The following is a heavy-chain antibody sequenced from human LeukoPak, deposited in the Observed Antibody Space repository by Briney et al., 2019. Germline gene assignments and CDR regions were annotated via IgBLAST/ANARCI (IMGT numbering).Heavy chain of an antibody. CDR2: IYSDGST. CDR1: GFTVSSNY. V-gene: IGHV3-53*05. CDR3: VREFAS. Sequence: QSGGSLRLSCAASGFTVSSNYMSWVRQAPGKGLEWVSVIYSDGSTYYADSVKGRFTISRDNAQNSLYLQMNSLRGEDTAVYYCVREFASWGQGTLVTVSS. J-gene: IGHJ5*01.